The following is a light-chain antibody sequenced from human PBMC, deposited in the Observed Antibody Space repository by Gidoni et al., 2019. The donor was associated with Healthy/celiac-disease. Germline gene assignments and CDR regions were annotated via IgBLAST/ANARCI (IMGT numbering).Light chain of an antibody. V-gene: IGKV3-11*01. CDR3: QQRSNWPPGALT. CDR2: DAS. CDR1: LSVSSY. Sequence: IVLPQSPATLSLSLGERATLSCRASLSVSSYLDWYQQKPGQAPRLLIYDASNRATGIPARFSGSGAGTDFTLTISSLEPEDFAVYYCQQRSNWPPGALTFGGGTKVEIK. J-gene: IGKJ4*01.